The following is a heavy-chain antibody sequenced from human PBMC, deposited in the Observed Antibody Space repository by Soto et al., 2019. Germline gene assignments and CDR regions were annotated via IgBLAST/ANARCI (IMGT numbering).Heavy chain of an antibody. CDR3: ARRWSGADY. D-gene: IGHD3-10*01. Sequence: QVQLQESGPGLVKPSETLSITCTVSGGSITSYYWSWSRQPPGKGLEWIGYIHNSGSTSYNPSLQRRVTISADVSKYQFSLDLRSVAAADTAVYYCARRWSGADYWGYGTLVTVSS. V-gene: IGHV4-59*01. CDR2: IHNSGST. CDR1: GGSITSYY. J-gene: IGHJ4*01.